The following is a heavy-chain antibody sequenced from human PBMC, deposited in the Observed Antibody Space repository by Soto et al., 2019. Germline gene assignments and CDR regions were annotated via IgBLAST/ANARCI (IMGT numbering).Heavy chain of an antibody. CDR3: AREAGYQNAVGQQLPNY. J-gene: IGHJ4*02. CDR2: IWYDESNE. V-gene: IGHV3-33*01. D-gene: IGHD6-13*01. CDR1: GFTFSNYG. Sequence: QVQLVESGGGVVQPGRSLRLSCAASGFTFSNYGMHWVRQAPGKGLEWVAGIWYDESNENYAESVKGRFTISRDNSKNTMSLQVNSLRAEDTAMYYCAREAGYQNAVGQQLPNYWGQGTLVTVSS.